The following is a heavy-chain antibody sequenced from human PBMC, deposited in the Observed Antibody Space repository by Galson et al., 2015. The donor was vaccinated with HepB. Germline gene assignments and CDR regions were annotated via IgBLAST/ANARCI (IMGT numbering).Heavy chain of an antibody. V-gene: IGHV3-7*03. J-gene: IGHJ4*02. CDR2: IKEDESEK. Sequence: SLRLSCAASGFTFSSHLMTWVRQAPGKGLEWVAKIKEDESEKYYVDSVKGRFTISRDNGKNSLYLEMNSLRAEDTAVYYCAGAGSGWSRTFDYWGQGALVTVSS. CDR1: GFTFSSHL. CDR3: AGAGSGWSRTFDY. D-gene: IGHD6-19*01.